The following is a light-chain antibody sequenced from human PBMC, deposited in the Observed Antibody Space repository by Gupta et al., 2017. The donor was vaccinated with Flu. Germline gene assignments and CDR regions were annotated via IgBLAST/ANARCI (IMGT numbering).Light chain of an antibody. V-gene: IGKV1-12*01. CDR2: AAS. CDR3: QQANTFPLT. J-gene: IGKJ4*01. CDR1: QGISSW. Sequence: IQMTHSPSSVSASVRDRVTITCRASQGISSWIAWYQQKPGKAPKVLIYAASSLHSGVPSRFSGSGSGTEFTLTIGSLKPEDFATYYCQQANTFPLTFGGGTKVE.